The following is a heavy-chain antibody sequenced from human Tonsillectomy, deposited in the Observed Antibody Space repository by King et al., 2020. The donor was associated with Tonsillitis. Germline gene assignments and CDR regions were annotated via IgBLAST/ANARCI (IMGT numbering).Heavy chain of an antibody. V-gene: IGHV4-31*03. D-gene: IGHD3-3*01. J-gene: IGHJ5*02. CDR2: IYNSENT. CDR1: GAFISGGAYY. CDR3: GLYDGGVFDP. Sequence: QLQESGPGLVKPSQTLSLTCTVSGAFISGGAYYWSWIRQHPGKGLEWIGYIYNSENTFYSPSLKSRLTISVDTSKNQFSLKLRSVTAADTAVYYCGLYDGGVFDPWGQGTLVTVSS.